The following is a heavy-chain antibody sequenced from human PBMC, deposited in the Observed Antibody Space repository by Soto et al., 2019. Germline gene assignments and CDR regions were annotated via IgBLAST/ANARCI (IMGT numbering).Heavy chain of an antibody. Sequence: GGSLRLSCAASGFTFSSYWMSWVRQAPGKGLEWVANIKQDGSEKYYVDSVKGRFTISRDNAKNSLYLQMNSLRAEDTAVYYCARVGPSTVTTDTFDIGGQGTMVTFSS. CDR1: GFTFSSYW. D-gene: IGHD4-17*01. J-gene: IGHJ3*02. V-gene: IGHV3-7*01. CDR3: ARVGPSTVTTDTFDI. CDR2: IKQDGSEK.